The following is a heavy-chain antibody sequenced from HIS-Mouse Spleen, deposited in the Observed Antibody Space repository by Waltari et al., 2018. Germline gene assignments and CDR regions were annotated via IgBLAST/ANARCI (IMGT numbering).Heavy chain of an antibody. V-gene: IGHV4-39*07. CDR2: ICYSGGP. D-gene: IGHD6-13*01. CDR1: GGSISSSSYY. CDR3: AREIPYSSSWYDWYFDL. J-gene: IGHJ2*01. Sequence: QLQLQESGPGLVKPSETLSLTCTVSGGSISSSSYYWGWIRQPPGKGLEWIGSICYSGGPYANRAHKSRVTISVDTSKNQFSLKLSSVTAADTAVYYCAREIPYSSSWYDWYFDLWGRGTLVTVSS.